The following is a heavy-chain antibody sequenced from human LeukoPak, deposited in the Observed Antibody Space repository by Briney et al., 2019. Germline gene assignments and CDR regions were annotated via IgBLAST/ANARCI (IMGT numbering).Heavy chain of an antibody. CDR2: TYYRSKWYN. CDR3: ARDREEGYCSGGSCYWGYYYYYGMDV. V-gene: IGHV6-1*01. J-gene: IGHJ6*02. Sequence: SQTLSLTCAISGDSVSSNSAAWNWIRQSPSRGLEWLGRTYYRSKWYNDYAVSVKSRITINPDTSKNQFSLQLNSVTPEDTAVYYCARDREEGYCSGGSCYWGYYYYYGMDVWGQGNTVTVSS. D-gene: IGHD2-15*01. CDR1: GDSVSSNSAA.